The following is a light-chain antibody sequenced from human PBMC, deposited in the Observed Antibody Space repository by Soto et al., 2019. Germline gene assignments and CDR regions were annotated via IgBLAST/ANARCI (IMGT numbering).Light chain of an antibody. CDR1: QSVSSY. Sequence: EVVLTQSPVILTLSPGERATLSCRASQSVSSYLAWYQQKPGQAPRLLIYDASNSATGIPARFSGSGSGTDFTLTISSLEPEDFAVYYCQQRSNWPPWTFGQGTKVDIK. V-gene: IGKV3-11*01. CDR2: DAS. J-gene: IGKJ1*01. CDR3: QQRSNWPPWT.